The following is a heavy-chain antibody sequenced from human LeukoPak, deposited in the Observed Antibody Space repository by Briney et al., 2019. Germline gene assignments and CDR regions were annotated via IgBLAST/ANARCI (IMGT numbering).Heavy chain of an antibody. J-gene: IGHJ4*02. CDR3: ATKQWLAPPPDS. Sequence: GGSLRLSCAASGFTFSKYWMLWLRQAPGKGLESVSRINTDGTVTTYADSVKGRFTVSRDNADNTMFLQMNSERDEDKAVYYCATKQWLAPPPDSWGQGTPVTVSS. CDR2: INTDGTVT. D-gene: IGHD6-19*01. CDR1: GFTFSKYW. V-gene: IGHV3-74*01.